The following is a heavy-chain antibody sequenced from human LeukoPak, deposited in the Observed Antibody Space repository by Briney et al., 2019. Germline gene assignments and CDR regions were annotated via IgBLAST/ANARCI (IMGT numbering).Heavy chain of an antibody. CDR1: GGSIGSYY. Sequence: SETLSLTCTVSGGSIGSYYWSWIRQPPGKGLEWIGYIYYSGSTNYNPSLKSRVTISVDTSKNQFSLKLSSVTAADTAVYYCARDRGDAFDIWGQGTMVTVSS. CDR3: ARDRGDAFDI. CDR2: IYYSGST. J-gene: IGHJ3*02. V-gene: IGHV4-59*01.